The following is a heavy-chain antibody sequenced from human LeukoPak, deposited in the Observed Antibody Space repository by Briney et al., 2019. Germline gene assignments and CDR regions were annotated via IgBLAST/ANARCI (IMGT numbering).Heavy chain of an antibody. CDR2: IYYSGST. D-gene: IGHD5-18*01. CDR1: GGSFSGYY. Sequence: SETLSLTCAVYGGSFSGYYWSWIRQPPGKGLEWIGYIYYSGSTNYNPSLKSRVTISVDTSKNQFSLKLSSVTAADTAVYYCARAAMATFDYWGQGTLVTVSS. J-gene: IGHJ4*02. CDR3: ARAAMATFDY. V-gene: IGHV4-59*01.